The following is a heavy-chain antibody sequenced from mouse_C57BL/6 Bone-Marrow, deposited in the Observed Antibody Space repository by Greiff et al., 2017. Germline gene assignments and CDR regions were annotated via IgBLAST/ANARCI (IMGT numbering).Heavy chain of an antibody. Sequence: EVQRVESGPGLAKPSQTLSLTCSVTGYSITSDYWNWIRKFPGNKLEYMGYISYSGSTYYNPSLKSRISITTYTSKNQYYLQLNSVSTEETATYYGARSSGGPYYYAMDYWGQGTSVTVSS. CDR1: GYSITSDY. CDR2: ISYSGST. D-gene: IGHD3-1*01. CDR3: ARSSGGPYYYAMDY. V-gene: IGHV3-8*01. J-gene: IGHJ4*01.